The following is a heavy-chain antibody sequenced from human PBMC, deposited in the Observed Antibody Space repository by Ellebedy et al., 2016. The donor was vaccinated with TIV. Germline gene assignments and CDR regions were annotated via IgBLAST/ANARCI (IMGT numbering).Heavy chain of an antibody. V-gene: IGHV1-18*01. CDR3: ARDPIAVAHWFRVRFDY. CDR1: GYTFTSYG. J-gene: IGHJ4*02. D-gene: IGHD6-19*01. CDR2: ISAYNGNT. Sequence: ASVKVSCXASGYTFTSYGISWVRQAPGQGLEWMGWISAYNGNTNYAQKLQGRVTITADKSTSTAYMELSSLRSEDTAVYYCARDPIAVAHWFRVRFDYWGQGTLVTVSS.